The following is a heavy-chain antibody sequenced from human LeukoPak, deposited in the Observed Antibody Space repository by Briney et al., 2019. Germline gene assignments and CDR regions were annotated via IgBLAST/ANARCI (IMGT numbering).Heavy chain of an antibody. J-gene: IGHJ5*02. CDR1: GGSISSGGYA. V-gene: IGHV4-30-2*01. CDR3: DRASQWLGSRWFDP. D-gene: IGHD6-19*01. CDR2: IYHSGST. Sequence: SETLSLTCAVSGGSISSGGYAWSWIRQPPGKGLEWIRYIYHSGSTYYNPSLKSRVTISVDRSKNQFYLKLSSVTAADAAVYYCDRASQWLGSRWFDPWGQGTLVTGSS.